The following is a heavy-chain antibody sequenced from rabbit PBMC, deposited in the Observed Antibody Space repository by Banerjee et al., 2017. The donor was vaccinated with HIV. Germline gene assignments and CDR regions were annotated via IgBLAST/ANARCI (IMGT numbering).Heavy chain of an antibody. CDR3: ARAYAFGGGKGWDAFDP. V-gene: IGHV1S40*01. J-gene: IGHJ2*01. Sequence: QSLEESGGDLVKPGASLTLTCKASGLDFSSSYWICWVRQAPGKGLEWIACIYTGGFGTTYYASWAKGRFTISKTSSTTVTLQMTSLTAADTATYFCARAYAFGGGKGWDAFDPWGPGTLVTVS. D-gene: IGHD5-1*01. CDR2: IYTGGFGTT. CDR1: GLDFSSSYW.